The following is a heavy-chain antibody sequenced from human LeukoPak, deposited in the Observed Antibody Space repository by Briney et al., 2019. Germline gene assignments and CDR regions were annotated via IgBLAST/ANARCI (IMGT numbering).Heavy chain of an antibody. CDR2: IYYSGST. CDR3: ARDRSSGWFDY. CDR1: GGSISSYY. D-gene: IGHD6-19*01. J-gene: IGHJ4*02. V-gene: IGHV4-59*01. Sequence: PSETLSLTCTVSGGSISSYYWSWIRQPPGKGLEWIGYIYYSGSTNYNPSLKSRVTISVDTSKNQFFLKLSSVTAADTAVYYCARDRSSGWFDYWGQGTLVTVSS.